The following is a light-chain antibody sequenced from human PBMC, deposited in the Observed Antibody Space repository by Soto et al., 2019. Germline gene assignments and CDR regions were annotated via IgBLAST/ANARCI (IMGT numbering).Light chain of an antibody. CDR2: LGS. CDR3: MQALQTSFT. Sequence: DIVMTQSPLSLSVTPGEPASISCRSSQSLLHSNGYNFLDWYLQKPGQSPQLLIYLGSNRASGVPDRFSSSGSGTDFTLKISRVEAEDVGFYYSMQALQTSFTFGPGTKVDIK. J-gene: IGKJ3*01. V-gene: IGKV2-28*01. CDR1: QSLLHSNGYNF.